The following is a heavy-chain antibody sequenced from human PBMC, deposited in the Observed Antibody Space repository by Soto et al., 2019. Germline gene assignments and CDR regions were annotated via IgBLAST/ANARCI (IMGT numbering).Heavy chain of an antibody. J-gene: IGHJ4*02. CDR1: GGSISSYY. V-gene: IGHV4-59*08. CDR2: IYYSGST. CDR3: ARQRSDMITFGGVIAPFDY. D-gene: IGHD3-16*02. Sequence: GSLRLSCTVSGGSISSYYWSWIRQPPGKGLEWIGYIYYSGSTNYNPSLKSRVTISVDTSENQFSLKLSSVTAADTAVYYCARQRSDMITFGGVIAPFDYWGQGTLVTVSS.